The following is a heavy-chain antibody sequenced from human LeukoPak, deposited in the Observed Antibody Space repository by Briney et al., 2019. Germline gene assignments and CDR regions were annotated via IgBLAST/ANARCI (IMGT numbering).Heavy chain of an antibody. J-gene: IGHJ6*02. D-gene: IGHD6-13*01. CDR1: GGSFSGYY. CDR3: ARPGGIAAAGRRGMDV. Sequence: LETLSLTCAVYGGSFSGYYWSWIRQPPGKGLEWIGEINHSGSTNYNPSLKSRVTISVDTSKNQFSLKLSSVTAADTAVYYCARPGGIAAAGRRGMDVWGQGTTVTVSS. V-gene: IGHV4-34*01. CDR2: INHSGST.